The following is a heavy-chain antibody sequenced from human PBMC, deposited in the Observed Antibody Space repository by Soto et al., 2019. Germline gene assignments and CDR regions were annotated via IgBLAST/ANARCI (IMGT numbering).Heavy chain of an antibody. CDR1: GFTFNTFG. Sequence: GGSLRLSCAASGFTFNTFGMTWVRQAPGKGLEWVSAIGGSGDITYYADSVRGRFTISRDNSKNTLYLQMNSLRAEDTAIYYCAKGYSNSWYTPVNRGQGTLVTVSS. D-gene: IGHD6-13*01. CDR3: AKGYSNSWYTPVN. J-gene: IGHJ4*02. CDR2: IGGSGDIT. V-gene: IGHV3-23*01.